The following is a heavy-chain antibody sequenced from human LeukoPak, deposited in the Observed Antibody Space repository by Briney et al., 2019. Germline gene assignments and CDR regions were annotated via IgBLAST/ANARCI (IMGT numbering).Heavy chain of an antibody. V-gene: IGHV3-23*01. Sequence: PGGSLRLSCAASGFTVSSNYMSWVRQAPGKGLEWVSAISGSGGSTYYADSVKGRFTISRDNSKNTLYLQMNSLRAEDTAVYYCAKDKYSRVVAAFDYWGQGTLVTVSS. CDR1: GFTVSSNY. D-gene: IGHD2-15*01. J-gene: IGHJ4*02. CDR2: ISGSGGST. CDR3: AKDKYSRVVAAFDY.